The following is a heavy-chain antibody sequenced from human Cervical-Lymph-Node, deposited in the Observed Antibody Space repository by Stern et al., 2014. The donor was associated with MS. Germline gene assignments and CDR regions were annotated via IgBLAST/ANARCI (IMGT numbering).Heavy chain of an antibody. CDR3: TSARNTAFDI. CDR2: INSGGFP. CDR1: EYTFTYFF. Sequence: QVQLVESGAEVKKPGASVKVSCKASEYTFTYFFIHWVRQAPGQGLEWKGVINSGGFPTYSPKFQGRFTMTRDTSTRTVHMDLTSLTSEDTAVYYCTSARNTAFDIWGQGTLVTVSS. J-gene: IGHJ3*02. V-gene: IGHV1-46*03.